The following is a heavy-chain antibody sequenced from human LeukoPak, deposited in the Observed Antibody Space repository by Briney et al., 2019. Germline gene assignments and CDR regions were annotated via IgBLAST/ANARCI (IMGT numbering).Heavy chain of an antibody. Sequence: SVTLSLTCTVSGGSISSYYWSWIRQPPGKGLEWIGYIYYSGSTNYNPSLKSRVTISVDTSKNQFSLKLSSVTAADTAVYYCARIDYSNFDYWGQGTLVTVSS. CDR2: IYYSGST. D-gene: IGHD4-11*01. J-gene: IGHJ4*02. CDR1: GGSISSYY. CDR3: ARIDYSNFDY. V-gene: IGHV4-59*01.